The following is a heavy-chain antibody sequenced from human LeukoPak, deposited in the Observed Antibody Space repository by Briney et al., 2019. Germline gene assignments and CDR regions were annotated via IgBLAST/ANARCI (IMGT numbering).Heavy chain of an antibody. D-gene: IGHD2-21*02. CDR2: IIPIFGTA. V-gene: IGHV1-69*01. J-gene: IGHJ4*02. CDR1: GGTFSSYA. CDR3: ARGGCGGDCYSDY. Sequence: ASVKVSCKASGGTFSSYAISWVRQAPGQGLEWMGGIIPIFGTANYAQKFQGRVTITADESTSTAYMELSSLRSEDTAVYYCARGGCGGDCYSDYWGQGPLVTVSS.